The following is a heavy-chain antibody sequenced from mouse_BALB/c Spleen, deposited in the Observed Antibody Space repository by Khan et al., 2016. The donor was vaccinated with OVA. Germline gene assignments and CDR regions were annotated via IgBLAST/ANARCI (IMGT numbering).Heavy chain of an antibody. J-gene: IGHJ2*01. CDR1: GYSITSDYA. CDR2: ISYSGRT. Sequence: QLEESGPGLVNPSQSLSLTCTVTGYSITSDYAWNWIRQFPGNKLEWMGYISYSGRTNYNPSLKSRISITRDTSKNQVFLQLNSVTTEDTATYVCARSVTITTVVATDFDYWGQGTTLTVSS. V-gene: IGHV3-2*02. CDR3: ARSVTITTVVATDFDY. D-gene: IGHD1-1*01.